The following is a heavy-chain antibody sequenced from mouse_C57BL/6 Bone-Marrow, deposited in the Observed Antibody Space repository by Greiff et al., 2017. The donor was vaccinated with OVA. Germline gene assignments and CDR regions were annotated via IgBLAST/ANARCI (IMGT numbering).Heavy chain of an antibody. Sequence: QQSGAELVRPGASVKLSCTASGFNIKDYYMHWVKQRPEQGLEWIGRIDPEDGDTEYAPKFQGKATMTADTSSNTAYLQLSSLTSEDTAVYYCTVYYYGSSYLDYWGQGTTLTVSS. CDR3: TVYYYGSSYLDY. D-gene: IGHD1-1*01. J-gene: IGHJ2*01. CDR1: GFNIKDYY. V-gene: IGHV14-1*01. CDR2: IDPEDGDT.